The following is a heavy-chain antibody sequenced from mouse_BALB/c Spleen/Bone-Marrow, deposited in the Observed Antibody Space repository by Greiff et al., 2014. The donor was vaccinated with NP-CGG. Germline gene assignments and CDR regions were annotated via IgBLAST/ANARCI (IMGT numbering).Heavy chain of an antibody. CDR3: TRSRAYFRDWFAY. CDR1: GHSFTGYN. CDR2: IDPYYGTT. V-gene: IGHV1-39*01. J-gene: IGHJ3*01. Sequence: EVHVKQSGPELEKPGASVKISCKASGHSFTGYNMNWVKQSHGKSLEWIGNIDPYYGTTTFNQKFKDKATLTVDKSSSTAYMQLKSLTSEDSAVYYCTRSRAYFRDWFAYWGQGTLVTVSA. D-gene: IGHD2-14*01.